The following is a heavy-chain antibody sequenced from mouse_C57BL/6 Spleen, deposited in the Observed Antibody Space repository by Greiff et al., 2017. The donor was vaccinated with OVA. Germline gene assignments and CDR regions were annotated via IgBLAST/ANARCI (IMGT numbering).Heavy chain of an antibody. CDR1: GYAFTNYL. J-gene: IGHJ3*01. D-gene: IGHD1-1*01. CDR3: AREGYYGSSRFAY. CDR2: INPGSGGT. V-gene: IGHV1-54*01. Sequence: QVQLQHSGAELVRPGTSVKVSCKASGYAFTNYLIEWVKQRPGQGLEWIGVINPGSGGTNYNEKFKGKATLTADKSSSTAYMQLSSLTSEDSAVYFCAREGYYGSSRFAYWGQGTLVTVSA.